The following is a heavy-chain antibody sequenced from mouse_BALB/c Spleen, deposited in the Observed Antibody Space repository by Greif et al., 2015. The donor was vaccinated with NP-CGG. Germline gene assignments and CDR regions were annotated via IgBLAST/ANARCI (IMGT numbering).Heavy chain of an antibody. CDR3: AREDSGTRYFDV. D-gene: IGHD1-1*01. J-gene: IGHJ1*01. CDR1: GYAFSSYW. V-gene: IGHV1-80*01. Sequence: VKVVESGAELVRPGSSVKISCKASGYAFSSYWMNWVKQRPGQGLEWIGQIYPGDGDTNYNGKFKGKATLTADKSSSAPYMQLSSVTSEDSALYFCAREDSGTRYFDVWGAGATVTVSS. CDR2: IYPGDGDT.